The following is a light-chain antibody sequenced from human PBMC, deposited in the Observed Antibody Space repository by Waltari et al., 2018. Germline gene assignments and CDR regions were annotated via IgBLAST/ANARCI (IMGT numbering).Light chain of an antibody. V-gene: IGLV2-11*01. CDR3: CSYVGSHTNWV. CDR1: SSDVGDYNF. J-gene: IGLJ3*02. CDR2: DVS. Sequence: QSALTQPRSVSGSPGQSVTISCTGISSDVGDYNFVSWYQQHPGKAPKLMIHDVSKRPSGVPDRFSGSKSGNTASLTISGLQAEDEAEYYCCSYVGSHTNWVFGGGTKLIVL.